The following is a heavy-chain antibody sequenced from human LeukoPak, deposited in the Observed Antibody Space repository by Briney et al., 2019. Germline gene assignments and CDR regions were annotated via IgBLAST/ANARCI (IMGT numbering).Heavy chain of an antibody. D-gene: IGHD3-16*01. CDR3: TILAGQLAFDY. J-gene: IGHJ4*02. V-gene: IGHV4-34*01. Sequence: ESLSLTCAVYAGSFSGYYWSWIRQPPGKGLEWIGETNQSASTSYKTSLKSRVTISVDTSKNQFSLKLSSVTAADTAVYYCTILAGQLAFDYWGQGTLVTVSS. CDR2: TNQSAST. CDR1: AGSFSGYY.